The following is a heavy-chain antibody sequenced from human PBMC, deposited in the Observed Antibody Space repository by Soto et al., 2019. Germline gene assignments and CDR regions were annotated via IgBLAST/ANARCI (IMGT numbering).Heavy chain of an antibody. CDR1: GGSISSYY. CDR2: IYYSGST. CDR3: ARGRFYYGSGSSIVYYYYYMDV. Sequence: SETLSLTCTVSGGSISSYYWSWIRQPPGKGLERIGYIYYSGSTNYNPSLKSRVTISVDTSKNHFSLKLSSVTAADTAVYYCARGRFYYGSGSSIVYYYYYMDVWGKGTTVTVSS. J-gene: IGHJ6*03. V-gene: IGHV4-59*12. D-gene: IGHD3-10*01.